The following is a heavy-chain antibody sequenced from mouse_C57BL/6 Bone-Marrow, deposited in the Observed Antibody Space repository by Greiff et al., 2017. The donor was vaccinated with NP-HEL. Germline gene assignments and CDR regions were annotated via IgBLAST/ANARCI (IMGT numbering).Heavy chain of an antibody. J-gene: IGHJ3*01. V-gene: IGHV14-4*01. CDR2: IDPENGDT. CDR1: GFNIKDDY. D-gene: IGHD1-1*01. Sequence: EVKLVESGAELVRPGASVKLSCTASGFNIKDDYMHWVKQRPEQGLEWIGWIDPENGDTEYASKFQGKATITADTSSNTAYLHLSSLTSEDTAVYYCTTGYGSSGFAYWGQGTLVTVSA. CDR3: TTGYGSSGFAY.